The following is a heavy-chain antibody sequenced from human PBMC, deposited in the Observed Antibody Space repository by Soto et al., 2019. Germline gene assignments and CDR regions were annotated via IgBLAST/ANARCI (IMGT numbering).Heavy chain of an antibody. V-gene: IGHV4-30-4*01. CDR3: ARERGVRIFVVVIEDYGMDV. D-gene: IGHD2-15*01. CDR1: GGSISSGDYY. CDR2: IYYSGST. J-gene: IGHJ6*02. Sequence: PSETLSLTCTVSGGSISSGDYYWSWIRQPPGKGLEWIGYIYYSGSTYYNPSLKSRVTISVDTSKNQFSLKLSSVTAADTAVYYCARERGVRIFVVVIEDYGMDVCCQRPILTVS.